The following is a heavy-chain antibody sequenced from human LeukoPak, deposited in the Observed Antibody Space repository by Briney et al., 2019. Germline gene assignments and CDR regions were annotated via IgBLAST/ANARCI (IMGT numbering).Heavy chain of an antibody. CDR2: IIPIFGIA. CDR1: GGTFSSYA. J-gene: IGHJ5*02. CDR3: AREGTIFHNWFDP. D-gene: IGHD3-3*01. V-gene: IGHV1-69*04. Sequence: ASVKVSCKASGGTFSSYAISWMRQAPGQGLEWMGRIIPIFGIANYAQKFQGRVTITADKSTSTAYMELSSLRSEDTAVYYCAREGTIFHNWFDPWGQGTLVTVSS.